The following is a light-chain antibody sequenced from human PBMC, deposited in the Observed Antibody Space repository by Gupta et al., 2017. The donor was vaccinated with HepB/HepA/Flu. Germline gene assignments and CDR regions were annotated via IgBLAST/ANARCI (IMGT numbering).Light chain of an antibody. CDR3: QQYNSFPFT. V-gene: IGKV1-16*02. J-gene: IGKJ3*01. CDR2: GAS. Sequence: IQMTQAPSSLSASVGYRVTITCRASQGISTYLAWFQQRQGKAPKDLIDGASTLQSGVPSKFIGSGSGTDFILTISSLQPADFATNYCQQYNSFPFTFGHGTKVEIK. CDR1: QGISTY.